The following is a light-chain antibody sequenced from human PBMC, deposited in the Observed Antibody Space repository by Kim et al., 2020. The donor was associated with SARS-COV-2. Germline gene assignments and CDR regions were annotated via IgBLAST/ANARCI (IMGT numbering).Light chain of an antibody. V-gene: IGKV3-20*01. Sequence: LSRGERAPLPGRASQSVSNDYLAWYQGKPGQAPRLLIFGASSRATGIPDRFSGSGSGTDFTLTISRLEPEDFAVYYCQQYGSSPYTFGQGTKLEIK. J-gene: IGKJ2*01. CDR2: GAS. CDR3: QQYGSSPYT. CDR1: QSVSNDY.